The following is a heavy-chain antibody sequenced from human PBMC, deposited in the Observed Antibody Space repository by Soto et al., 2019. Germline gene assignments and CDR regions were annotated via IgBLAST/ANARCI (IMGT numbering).Heavy chain of an antibody. CDR2: IVVGSGNT. V-gene: IGHV1-58*02. Sequence: GASVKVSCKASGFPFTSSAIQWVRQARGQRLEWIGWIVVGSGNTNYAQKFQERVTITRDMSTSTAYMELSSLRSEDTAVYYCAAVLGSGSYQFDYWGQGTLVTVSS. CDR3: AAVLGSGSYQFDY. J-gene: IGHJ4*02. CDR1: GFPFTSSA. D-gene: IGHD3-10*01.